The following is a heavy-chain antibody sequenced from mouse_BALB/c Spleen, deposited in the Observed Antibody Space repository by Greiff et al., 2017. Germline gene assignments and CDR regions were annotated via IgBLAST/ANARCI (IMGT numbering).Heavy chain of an antibody. J-gene: IGHJ2*01. V-gene: IGHV6-6*02. D-gene: IGHD2-4*01. CDR3: TTVYYDYDSAFDY. CDR2: IRLKSNNYAT. CDR1: GFTFSNYW. Sequence: EVKLMESGGGLVQPGGSMKLSCVASGFTFSNYWMNWVRQSPEKGLEWVAEIRLKSNNYATHYAESVKGRFTISRDDSKSSVYLQMNNLRAEDTGIYYCTTVYYDYDSAFDYWGQGTTLTVSS.